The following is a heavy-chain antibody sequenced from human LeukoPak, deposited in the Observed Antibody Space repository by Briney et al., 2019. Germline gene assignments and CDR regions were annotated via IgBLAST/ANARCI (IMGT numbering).Heavy chain of an antibody. CDR2: IYTFGST. Sequence: MASETLSLTCTVSGGSISSNYWSWIRQPAGKGLEWIGRIYTFGSTNYNPSLKSRVTVSEDTSKNQLSLKLTSVTAADTAVYYCAKDGTRPYYGSGSYYNYFDYWGQGTLVTVSS. V-gene: IGHV4-4*07. CDR1: GGSISSNY. CDR3: AKDGTRPYYGSGSYYNYFDY. D-gene: IGHD3-10*01. J-gene: IGHJ4*02.